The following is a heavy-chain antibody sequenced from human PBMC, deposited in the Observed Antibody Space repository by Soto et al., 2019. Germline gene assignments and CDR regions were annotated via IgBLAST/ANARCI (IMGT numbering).Heavy chain of an antibody. J-gene: IGHJ4*02. CDR1: GYTFTSYG. CDR3: ARVGAIAPAEGDY. D-gene: IGHD6-13*01. CDR2: ISGYNNNK. Sequence: QIQLVQSGTEVREPGASVKVSCQASGYTFTSYGIIWVRQAPGQGLELMGWISGYNNNKNYAQKYQARVTMTTDTSTRTAYMELRSLRSDDTAVYYCARVGAIAPAEGDYWGQGKMVTVSS. V-gene: IGHV1-18*01.